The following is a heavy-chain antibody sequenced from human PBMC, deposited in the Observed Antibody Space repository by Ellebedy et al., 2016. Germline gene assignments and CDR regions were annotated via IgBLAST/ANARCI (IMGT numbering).Heavy chain of an antibody. J-gene: IGHJ4*02. D-gene: IGHD1-7*01. CDR2: LSDSGSGT. Sequence: GESLKIPXAASGFPFRSYAMSWVRQVPGKGLEWVSSLSDSGSGTYYADSVKGRFTFSRDNSNNSLYLQMNSLRAEDTALYSCAKVDNNWNYDYWGQGTLVTVSS. V-gene: IGHV3-23*01. CDR3: AKVDNNWNYDY. CDR1: GFPFRSYA.